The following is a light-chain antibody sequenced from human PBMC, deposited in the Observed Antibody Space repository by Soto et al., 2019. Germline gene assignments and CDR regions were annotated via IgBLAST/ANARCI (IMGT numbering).Light chain of an antibody. Sequence: QTVVTQEPSLTVSPGGTVTLTCASSTGAVTSGYSPNWIQQKPGQAPRALIYNTNNKHSWTPARFSGSLLGGKAALTLSGVQPEDEADYYCLLYYAGAQVFGGGTKLTVL. V-gene: IGLV7-43*01. CDR2: NTN. CDR3: LLYYAGAQV. J-gene: IGLJ2*01. CDR1: TGAVTSGYS.